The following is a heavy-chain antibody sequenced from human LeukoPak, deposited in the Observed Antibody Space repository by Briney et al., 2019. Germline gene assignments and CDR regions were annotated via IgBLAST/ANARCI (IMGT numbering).Heavy chain of an antibody. CDR2: IKQDGSEK. D-gene: IGHD2-8*01. CDR3: AKDRCSNGIGCYYYYMDV. J-gene: IGHJ6*03. V-gene: IGHV3-7*01. Sequence: PGGSLRLSCAASGFTFSSYWMSWVRQAPGKGLEWVANIKQDGSEKYYADSVKGRFTISRDNAKNSLYLQMNSLRAEDTAVYYCAKDRCSNGIGCYYYYMDVWGKGTTVTISS. CDR1: GFTFSSYW.